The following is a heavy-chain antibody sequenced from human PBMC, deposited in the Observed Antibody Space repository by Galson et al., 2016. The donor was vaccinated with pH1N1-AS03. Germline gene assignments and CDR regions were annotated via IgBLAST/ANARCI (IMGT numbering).Heavy chain of an antibody. V-gene: IGHV1-8*01. Sequence: SVKVSCKASGYTFPSYDINWVRQATGQGLEWMGWMNPNSGTTGTAPKFQGSVTMTSNTSISTAYMKLSSLRSEDTAVYYWASRLSSISCLYYYYGMDVWGQGATVTVSS. CDR1: GYTFPSYD. J-gene: IGHJ6*02. CDR3: ASRLSSISCLYYYYGMDV. CDR2: MNPNSGTT. D-gene: IGHD2-2*01.